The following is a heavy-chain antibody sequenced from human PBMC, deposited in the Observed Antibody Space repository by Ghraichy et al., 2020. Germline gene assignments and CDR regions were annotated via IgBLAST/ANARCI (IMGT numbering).Heavy chain of an antibody. D-gene: IGHD5-18*01. CDR1: GFTFSSYS. CDR3: ARGDTAMATDDY. J-gene: IGHJ4*02. Sequence: GGSLRLSCAASGFTFSSYSMNWVRQAPGKGLEWVSSISSSSSYIYYADSVKGRFTISRDNAKNSLYLQMNSLRAEDTAVYYCARGDTAMATDDYWGQGTLVTVSS. CDR2: ISSSSSYI. V-gene: IGHV3-21*01.